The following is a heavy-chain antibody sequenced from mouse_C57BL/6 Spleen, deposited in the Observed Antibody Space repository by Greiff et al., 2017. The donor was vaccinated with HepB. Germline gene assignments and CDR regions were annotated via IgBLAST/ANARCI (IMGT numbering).Heavy chain of an antibody. CDR2: ISPNNGGT. J-gene: IGHJ3*01. V-gene: IGHV1-26*01. Sequence: EVQLQQSGPELVKPGASVKISCKASGYTFTDYYMNWVKQSHGKSLEWIGDISPNNGGTSYNQKFKGKATLTVDKSSSTAYMELRSLTSEDSAVYYCASNYYGNYETYWGQGTLVTVSA. CDR3: ASNYYGNYETY. CDR1: GYTFTDYY. D-gene: IGHD2-1*01.